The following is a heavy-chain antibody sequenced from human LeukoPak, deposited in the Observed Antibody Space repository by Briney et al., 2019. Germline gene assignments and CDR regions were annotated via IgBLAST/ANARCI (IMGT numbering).Heavy chain of an antibody. D-gene: IGHD5-24*01. Sequence: PGGSLRLSCVASGVTFSRFELNWVRQGPGKGQEWVSAITSSGGSTYYGDSVKGRITVSRDNSMNTLYLQMNSLRADETAVYYCARDEMGGGFTYMDVWGKGTTVTVSS. CDR3: ARDEMGGGFTYMDV. J-gene: IGHJ6*03. V-gene: IGHV3-23*01. CDR1: GVTFSRFE. CDR2: ITSSGGST.